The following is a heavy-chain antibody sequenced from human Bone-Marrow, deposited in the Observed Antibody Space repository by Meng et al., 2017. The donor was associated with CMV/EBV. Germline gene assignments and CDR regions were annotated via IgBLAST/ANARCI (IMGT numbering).Heavy chain of an antibody. Sequence: SETLSLTCTVSGGSISSSSYYWGWIRQPPGKGLEWIGSIYYSGSTYYNPSLKSRVTISVDTSKNQFSLKLSSVTAADTAVYYCARVWYSSTPRIDYWGQGTLVTVSS. V-gene: IGHV4-39*07. CDR3: ARVWYSSTPRIDY. J-gene: IGHJ4*02. CDR2: IYYSGST. D-gene: IGHD6-19*01. CDR1: GGSISSSSYY.